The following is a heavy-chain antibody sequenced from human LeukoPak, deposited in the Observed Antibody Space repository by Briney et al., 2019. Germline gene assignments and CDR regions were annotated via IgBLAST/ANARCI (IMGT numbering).Heavy chain of an antibody. CDR1: GFTFSNAW. CDR3: TTDVRFLTLRLTTNFDY. V-gene: IGHV3-15*01. CDR2: IKSKTDGGST. Sequence: GGSLRLSCAASGFTFSNAWMSWVRQAPGKGLEWVGRIKSKTDGGSTDYATRVKGRFTISRDDSTNPLYLKINSLNTEATAVYYCTTDVRFLTLRLTTNFDYCGQGTLVTVSS. D-gene: IGHD5-12*01. J-gene: IGHJ4*02.